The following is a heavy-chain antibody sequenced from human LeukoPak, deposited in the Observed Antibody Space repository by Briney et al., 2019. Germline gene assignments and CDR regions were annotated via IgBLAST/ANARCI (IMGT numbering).Heavy chain of an antibody. CDR2: ISGSGGST. Sequence: GGSLRLSCAASGFTFSSYAMSWVRQAPGKGLEWVSAISGSGGSTYYADSVKGRFTISRDNSKNTLYLQMNSLRAEDTAVYYCAKDITMIVVVIPTYDAFDIWGQGTMVTVSP. V-gene: IGHV3-23*01. D-gene: IGHD3-22*01. CDR1: GFTFSSYA. CDR3: AKDITMIVVVIPTYDAFDI. J-gene: IGHJ3*02.